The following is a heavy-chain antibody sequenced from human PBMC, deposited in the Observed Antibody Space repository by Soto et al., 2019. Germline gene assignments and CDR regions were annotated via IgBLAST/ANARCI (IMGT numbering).Heavy chain of an antibody. CDR3: ARQTSWSDYYYYYGMDV. CDR2: IYYSGST. D-gene: IGHD1-26*01. Sequence: SETLSLTCTVSGGSISSSSYYWGWIRQPPGKGLEWIGSIYYSGSTYYNPSLKSRVTISVDTSKNQFSLKLSSVTAADTAVYYCARQTSWSDYYYYYGMDVWGQGTTVTVSS. CDR1: GGSISSSSYY. V-gene: IGHV4-39*01. J-gene: IGHJ6*02.